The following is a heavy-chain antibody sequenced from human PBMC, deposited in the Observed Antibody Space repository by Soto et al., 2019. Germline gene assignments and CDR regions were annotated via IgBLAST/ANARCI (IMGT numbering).Heavy chain of an antibody. CDR1: GFTFTSSA. CDR3: AAEGTTVTTALDY. CDR2: IVVGSGNT. Sequence: QMQLVQSGPEVKKPGTSVKVSCKASGFTFTSSAVQWVRQARGQRLEWIGWIVVGSGNTNYAQKFQERVTITRDMSTSTAYMELSSLRSEDTAVYYCAAEGTTVTTALDYWGQGTLVTVSS. J-gene: IGHJ4*02. V-gene: IGHV1-58*01. D-gene: IGHD4-17*01.